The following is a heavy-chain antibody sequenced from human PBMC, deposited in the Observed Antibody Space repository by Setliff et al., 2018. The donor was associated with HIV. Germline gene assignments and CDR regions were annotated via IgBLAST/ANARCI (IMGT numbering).Heavy chain of an antibody. CDR3: ASAGSGTRAPPRY. Sequence: KPSETPSLTCTVSGGSISSYYWSWIRQPPGEGLEWIGYIFYSGSTNYNPSLKSRVTISLDTSKNQFSLKLTSVTAADTAVYYCASAGSGTRAPPRYWGQGTLVTVSS. CDR2: IFYSGST. J-gene: IGHJ4*02. D-gene: IGHD1-1*01. CDR1: GGSISSYY. V-gene: IGHV4-59*01.